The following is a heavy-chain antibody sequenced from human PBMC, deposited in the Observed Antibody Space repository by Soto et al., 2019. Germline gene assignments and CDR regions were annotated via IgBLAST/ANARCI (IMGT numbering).Heavy chain of an antibody. D-gene: IGHD4-17*01. CDR1: GGSISYYY. Sequence: SETLSLTCTVSGGSISYYYWSWIRQPPGKGLEWIGYIYYSGSTNYNPSLKSRLTISVDTSKNQFSLKLSSVTAADTAVYYCARGNDYGDYYFDHWGQGTLVTVS. CDR2: IYYSGST. V-gene: IGHV4-59*01. CDR3: ARGNDYGDYYFDH. J-gene: IGHJ4*02.